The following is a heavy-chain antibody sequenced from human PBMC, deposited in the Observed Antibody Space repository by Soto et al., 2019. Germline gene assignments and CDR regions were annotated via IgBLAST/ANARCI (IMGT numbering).Heavy chain of an antibody. CDR3: AKNPGYYYDSTGYHFDY. J-gene: IGHJ4*02. CDR2: ISDSGGST. V-gene: IGHV3-23*01. D-gene: IGHD3-22*01. Sequence: GGSLRLSCAASGFTFSRYAMSWVRQAPGKGLEWVSAISDSGGSTYYADSVKGRFTISRDNSKNTLYLQMNSLRAEDTAVYYCAKNPGYYYDSTGYHFDYWGQGTLVTVSS. CDR1: GFTFSRYA.